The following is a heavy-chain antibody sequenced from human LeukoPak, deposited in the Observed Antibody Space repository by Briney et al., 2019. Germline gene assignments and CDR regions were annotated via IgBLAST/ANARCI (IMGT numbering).Heavy chain of an antibody. J-gene: IGHJ4*02. Sequence: GGSLRLSCAASGFTFSSYWMHWVCQAPGKGLVWVSRINSNGSSTSYADSVKGRFTISRDNAKNTLYLQMNSLRAEDTAVYYCARGGVGVYCSSTSCYAFDYWGRGTLVTVSS. CDR3: ARGGVGVYCSSTSCYAFDY. CDR1: GFTFSSYW. V-gene: IGHV3-74*01. CDR2: INSNGSST. D-gene: IGHD2-2*01.